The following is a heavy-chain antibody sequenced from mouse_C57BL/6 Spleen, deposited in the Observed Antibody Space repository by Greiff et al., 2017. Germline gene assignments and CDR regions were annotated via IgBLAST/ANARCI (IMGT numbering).Heavy chain of an antibody. CDR2: LYPGDGDT. V-gene: IGHV1-82*01. CDR3: ARWGSTVVATDYYAMDY. J-gene: IGHJ4*01. Sequence: QVHVKQSGPELVKPGASVKISCKASGYAFSSSWMNWVKQRPGKGLEWIGRLYPGDGDTTYNGKFKGKATLTADKSSSTAYMQLSGLTSEDCAVYFCARWGSTVVATDYYAMDYWGQGTSVTVSS. CDR1: GYAFSSSW. D-gene: IGHD1-1*01.